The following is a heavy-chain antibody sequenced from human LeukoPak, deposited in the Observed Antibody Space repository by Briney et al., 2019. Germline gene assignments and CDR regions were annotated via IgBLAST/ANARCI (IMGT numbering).Heavy chain of an antibody. CDR2: ISSSGSNI. J-gene: IGHJ4*02. CDR3: ARDSWDY. V-gene: IGHV3-48*03. Sequence: PGGSLRLSCAASGLTFSSYEMNWVRQAPGKGLERVSYISSSGSNIYYADSVKGRCTISRDNAKNSMYLQMNGLRAKDTAVYYCARDSWDYWGQGTLVTVSS. CDR1: GLTFSSYE.